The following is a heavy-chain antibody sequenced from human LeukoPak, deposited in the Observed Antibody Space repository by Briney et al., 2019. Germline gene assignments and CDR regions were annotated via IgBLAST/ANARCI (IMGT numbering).Heavy chain of an antibody. CDR2: ISYDGSNK. CDR3: ARDYSSSSLNFDY. Sequence: PGGSLRLSCAASGFTFSSYAMHWVRQAPGKGLEWVAVISYDGSNKYYADSVKGRFTISRDNSRNTLYLQMNSLRAEDTAVYYCARDYSSSSLNFDYWGQGTLVTVSS. J-gene: IGHJ4*02. D-gene: IGHD6-6*01. V-gene: IGHV3-30*04. CDR1: GFTFSSYA.